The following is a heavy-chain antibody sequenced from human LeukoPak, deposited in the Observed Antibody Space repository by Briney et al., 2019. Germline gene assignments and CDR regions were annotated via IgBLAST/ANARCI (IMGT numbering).Heavy chain of an antibody. CDR1: GFTFSSYG. D-gene: IGHD1-26*01. CDR3: AGRVGATIWTGMEF. J-gene: IGHJ4*02. Sequence: PGGSLRLSCAASGFTFSSYGMTWVRQPPGKGLEWIGSIHYSGNTYYNPSLKSPVTISVDMSKNQFSLNLSSVTAADTAVYYCAGRVGATIWTGMEFWGQGILVTVSS. CDR2: IHYSGNT. V-gene: IGHV4-39*01.